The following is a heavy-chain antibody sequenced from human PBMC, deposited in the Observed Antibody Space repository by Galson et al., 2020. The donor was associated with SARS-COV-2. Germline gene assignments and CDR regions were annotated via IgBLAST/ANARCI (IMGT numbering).Heavy chain of an antibody. D-gene: IGHD6-19*01. J-gene: IGHJ6*02. Sequence: GGSLRLSCAASGFTFSSYDMHWVRQATGKGLEWVSAIGTAGDTYYPGSVKGRFTISRENAKNSLYLQMNSLRAGDTAVYYCARARYSSGWYYYYGMDVWGQGTTVTVFS. CDR3: ARARYSSGWYYYYGMDV. V-gene: IGHV3-13*01. CDR1: GFTFSSYD. CDR2: IGTAGDT.